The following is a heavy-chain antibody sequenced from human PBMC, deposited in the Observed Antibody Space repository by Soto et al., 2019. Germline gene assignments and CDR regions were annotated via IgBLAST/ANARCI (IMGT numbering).Heavy chain of an antibody. Sequence: GGSLRLSCVASGFTFSDYSMSWIRQAPGKGLEWLAFIDSRGRTLSYADSVRGRFAISRDNAENSVYLQMDSLRADDTAVYYCARQAARNYIDSWGQGNSVTVSS. V-gene: IGHV3-11*01. J-gene: IGHJ4*02. CDR1: GFTFSDYS. D-gene: IGHD6-6*01. CDR2: IDSRGRTL. CDR3: ARQAARNYIDS.